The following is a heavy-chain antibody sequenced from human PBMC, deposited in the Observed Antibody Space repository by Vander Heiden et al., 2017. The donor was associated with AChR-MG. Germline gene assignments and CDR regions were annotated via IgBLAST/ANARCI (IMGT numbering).Heavy chain of an antibody. CDR3: ARGIIVVVPAATRSYYYYYMDV. V-gene: IGHV1-69*06. CDR1: GATFTSYA. Sequence: QVQLVQSGAEVKKPGSSVTVSCKASGATFTSYAISWVGQAPGQGLEWMGGIIPSFGTANYAQKFQGRVTITADKSTSTAYMELSSLRSEDTAVYYCARGIIVVVPAATRSYYYYYMDVWGKGTTVTVSS. CDR2: IIPSFGTA. J-gene: IGHJ6*03. D-gene: IGHD2-2*01.